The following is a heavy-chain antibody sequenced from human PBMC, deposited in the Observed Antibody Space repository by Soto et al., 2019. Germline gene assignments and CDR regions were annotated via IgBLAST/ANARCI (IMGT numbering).Heavy chain of an antibody. CDR3: AREGVQLWSFDY. D-gene: IGHD5-18*01. J-gene: IGHJ4*02. CDR2: INPSGGST. V-gene: IGHV1-46*01. CDR1: GYTFTSYY. Sequence: QVQLVQSGAEVRKPGASVKVSCKASGYTFTSYYMHWVRQAPGQGLEWMGIINPSGGSTSYAQKVQGRVTMTRDTATSTVYMELSSLRSEDTAVYYCAREGVQLWSFDYWGQGTLVTVSS.